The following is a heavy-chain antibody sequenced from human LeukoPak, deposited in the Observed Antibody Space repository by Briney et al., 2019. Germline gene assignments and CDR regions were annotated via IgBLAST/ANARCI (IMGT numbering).Heavy chain of an antibody. CDR2: ISSSSSTI. CDR3: ARDRPYCSGGSCSRGDSFDP. V-gene: IGHV3-48*04. J-gene: IGHJ5*02. D-gene: IGHD2-15*01. Sequence: GGSLRLSCAASGFTFSSYSMNWVRQAPGKGLEWVSYISSSSSTIYYADSVKGRFTISRDNAKNSLYLQMNSLRAEDTAVYYCARDRPYCSGGSCSRGDSFDPWGQGTLVTVSS. CDR1: GFTFSSYS.